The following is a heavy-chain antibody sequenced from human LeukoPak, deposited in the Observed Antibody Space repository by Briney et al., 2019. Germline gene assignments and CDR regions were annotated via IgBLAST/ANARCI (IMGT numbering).Heavy chain of an antibody. V-gene: IGHV4-34*01. D-gene: IGHD6-13*01. CDR2: INHSGST. J-gene: IGHJ5*02. Sequence: SETLSLTCAVYGGSFSGYYWSWIRQPPGKGLEWIGEINHSGSTNYNPSLKSRVTISVDTSKNQFSLKLSSVTAADTAVYYCARGQSSSSWYNWFDPWGQGTLVTVSS. CDR3: ARGQSSSSWYNWFDP. CDR1: GGSFSGYY.